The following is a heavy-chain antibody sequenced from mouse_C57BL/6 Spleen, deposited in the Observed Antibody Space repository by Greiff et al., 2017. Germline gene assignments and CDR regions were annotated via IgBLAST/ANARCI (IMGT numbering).Heavy chain of an antibody. V-gene: IGHV1-12*01. CDR3: ARGTAWFAIEY. CDR2: IDPGDGET. Sequence: QVQLLQSGAELVRPGASVKMSCKASGYTFTSYNMYWVKQTPRQGLEWMGAIDPGDGETSYTQKFKGKATLTVATSSSTAYMQLSSLTSDDSAVYFCARGTAWFAIEYWG. CDR1: GYTFTSYN. D-gene: IGHD2-2*01. J-gene: IGHJ4*01.